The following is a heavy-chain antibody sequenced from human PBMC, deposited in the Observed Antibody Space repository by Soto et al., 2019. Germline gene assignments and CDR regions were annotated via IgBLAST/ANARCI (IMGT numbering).Heavy chain of an antibody. D-gene: IGHD3-22*01. J-gene: IGHJ6*02. Sequence: ASVKVSGKASGYTFTSYGISWVRQAPGQGLEWMGWISAYNGNTNYAQKLQGRVTMTTDTSTSTAYMELRSLRSDDTAVYYCARDYYDSSGYEGYYYGMDVWGQGTTVTVSS. CDR2: ISAYNGNT. CDR1: GYTFTSYG. CDR3: ARDYYDSSGYEGYYYGMDV. V-gene: IGHV1-18*04.